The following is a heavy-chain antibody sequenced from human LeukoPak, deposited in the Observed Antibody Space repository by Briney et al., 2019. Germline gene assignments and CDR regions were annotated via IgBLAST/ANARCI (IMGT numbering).Heavy chain of an antibody. V-gene: IGHV2-5*02. CDR3: AGGSGRTFDY. CDR1: GFSLSTSGVG. D-gene: IGHD3-10*01. J-gene: IGHJ4*02. Sequence: SGPTLVNPTQTLALTCTFSGFSLSTSGVGVGWIRQPPGKALEWLALIYWDDDKRYSPSLESRLTLTKDTSRNQVVLKMTNMDPVDTATYYCAGGSGRTFDYWGQGTLVTVSS. CDR2: IYWDDDK.